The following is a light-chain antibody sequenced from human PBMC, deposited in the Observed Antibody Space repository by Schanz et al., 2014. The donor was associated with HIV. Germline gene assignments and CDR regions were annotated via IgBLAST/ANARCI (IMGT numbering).Light chain of an antibody. V-gene: IGKV1-5*03. CDR2: QAS. CDR1: QTIGRL. J-gene: IGKJ2*01. CDR3: QQCVTYPYT. Sequence: DIQMTQSPYTLPASVGDRVTITCRASQTIGRLLAWYQQKPGRAPKLLIYQASILETGVPSRFSGSGSGTSFTLTITSLQPDDFATYYCQQCVTYPYTFGQGTKLDIK.